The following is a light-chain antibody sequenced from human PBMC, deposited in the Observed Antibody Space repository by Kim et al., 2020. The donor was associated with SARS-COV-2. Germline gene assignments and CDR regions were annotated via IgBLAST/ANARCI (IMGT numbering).Light chain of an antibody. J-gene: IGLJ2*01. Sequence: GQSVTISFTGTSSDVGGYNYVSWYQQPPGTAPKLMIYEVSKRPSGVPDRFSGSKSGNTASLTVSGLQAEDEADYYCSSYAGSNNLVFGGGTQLTVL. CDR3: SSYAGSNNLV. CDR1: SSDVGGYNY. V-gene: IGLV2-8*01. CDR2: EVS.